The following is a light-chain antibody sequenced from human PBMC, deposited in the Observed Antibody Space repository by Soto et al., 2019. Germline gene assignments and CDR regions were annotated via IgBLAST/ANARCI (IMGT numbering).Light chain of an antibody. CDR3: SSYTSSSTFWV. CDR1: SSDVGGYNY. V-gene: IGLV2-14*01. Sequence: QSVLTQPASVSESPGQSITISCTGTSSDVGGYNYVSWYQQHPGKAPKLMIYEVSNRPSGVSNRFSGSKSGNTASLTISGLQAEDEADYYCSSYTSSSTFWVFGGGTKLTVL. J-gene: IGLJ3*02. CDR2: EVS.